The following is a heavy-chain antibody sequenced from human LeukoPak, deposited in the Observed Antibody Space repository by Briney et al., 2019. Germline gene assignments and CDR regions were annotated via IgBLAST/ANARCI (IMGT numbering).Heavy chain of an antibody. V-gene: IGHV3-73*01. CDR2: IRSKANNYAT. J-gene: IGHJ6*02. D-gene: IGHD3-16*02. Sequence: GGSLRLSCAASGFTFINAWMSWVRQASGKGLEWVGRIRSKANNYATAFAASVEGRFTISRDDSKNTAYLQMNSLKTGDTAVYYCSRHIDRYRIGVKTVHPMDVWGQGTTVTVSS. CDR3: SRHIDRYRIGVKTVHPMDV. CDR1: GFTFINAW.